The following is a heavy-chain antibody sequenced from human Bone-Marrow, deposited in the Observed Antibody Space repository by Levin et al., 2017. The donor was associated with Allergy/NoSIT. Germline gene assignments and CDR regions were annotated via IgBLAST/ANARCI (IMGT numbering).Heavy chain of an antibody. CDR1: GFTFSSYS. Sequence: SCAASGFTFSSYSMNWVRQAPGKGLEWVSYISSSSSTIYYADSVKGRFTISRDNAKNSLYLQMNSLRAEDTAVYYCARDRPPPGYCSGGSCYRYYGMDVWGQGTTVTVSS. J-gene: IGHJ6*02. CDR3: ARDRPPPGYCSGGSCYRYYGMDV. D-gene: IGHD2-15*01. V-gene: IGHV3-48*04. CDR2: ISSSSSTI.